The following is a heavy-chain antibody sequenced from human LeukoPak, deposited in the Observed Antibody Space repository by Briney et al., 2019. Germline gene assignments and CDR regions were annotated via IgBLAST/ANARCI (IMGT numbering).Heavy chain of an antibody. D-gene: IGHD3-3*01. V-gene: IGHV3-23*01. CDR1: GFTFSSYG. CDR3: AKTKGDYEYWSGYYKYYFDY. CDR2: ITGSGGST. J-gene: IGHJ4*02. Sequence: GGSLRLSCAASGFTFSSYGMHWVRQAPGKGLEWVSAITGSGGSTYYADSVTGRFTISRDNSENTLYLQMNSLRAEDTALYYCAKTKGDYEYWSGYYKYYFDYWGQGTLVTVSS.